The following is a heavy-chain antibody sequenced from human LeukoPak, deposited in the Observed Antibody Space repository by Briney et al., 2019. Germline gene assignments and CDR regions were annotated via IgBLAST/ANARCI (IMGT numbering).Heavy chain of an antibody. CDR1: GFTFSDYW. D-gene: IGHD3-10*01. CDR2: IDTDGSSA. V-gene: IGHV3-74*01. Sequence: GGSLRLSCAASGFTFSDYWMHWVRQAPGKGLVWVSRIDTDGSSATYADSVKGRFTISRDNAKSTLYLQMNSLRAEDTAVYYCATLAENRDSGYYFDSWGQGTLVTVSS. CDR3: ATLAENRDSGYYFDS. J-gene: IGHJ4*02.